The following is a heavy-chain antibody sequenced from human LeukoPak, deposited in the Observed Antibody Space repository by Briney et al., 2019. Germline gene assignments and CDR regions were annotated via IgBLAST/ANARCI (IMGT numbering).Heavy chain of an antibody. CDR1: GFTFSSYS. V-gene: IGHV3-48*01. CDR2: IRGGSSTI. D-gene: IGHD4-17*01. CDR3: ARQRAGFTVATSDY. J-gene: IGHJ4*02. Sequence: RGSLRLSCAASGFTFSSYSMNWVRQAPGKGLEWVSYIRGGSSTIYYADSVKGRFTISRDNAKYSLYLQMNSLRAEDTAVYYCARQRAGFTVATSDYWGQGTLVTVSS.